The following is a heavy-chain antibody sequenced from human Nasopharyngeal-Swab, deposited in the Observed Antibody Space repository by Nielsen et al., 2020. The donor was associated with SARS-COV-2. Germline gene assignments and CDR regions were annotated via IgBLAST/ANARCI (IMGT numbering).Heavy chain of an antibody. V-gene: IGHV1-8*01. Sequence: ASVKVSCKASGYTFTSYDINWVRQATGQGLAWMGWMNPNSGNTGYAQKFQGRVTMTRNTSISTAYMELSSLRSEDTAVHYCATHYVWGSYRSNWFDPWGQGTLVTVSS. J-gene: IGHJ5*02. CDR1: GYTFTSYD. D-gene: IGHD3-16*02. CDR2: MNPNSGNT. CDR3: ATHYVWGSYRSNWFDP.